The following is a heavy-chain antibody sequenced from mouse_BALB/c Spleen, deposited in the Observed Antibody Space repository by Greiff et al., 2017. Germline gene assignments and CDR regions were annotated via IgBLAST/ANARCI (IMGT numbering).Heavy chain of an antibody. D-gene: IGHD1-1*01. V-gene: IGHV5-17*02. Sequence: EVMLVESGGGLVQPGGSRKLSCAASGFTFSSFGMHWVRQAPEKGLEWVAYISSGSSTIYYADTVKGRFTISRDNPKNTLFLQMTSLRSEDTAMYYCAASYYYGPWFAYWGQGTLVTVSA. CDR1: GFTFSSFG. CDR3: AASYYYGPWFAY. CDR2: ISSGSSTI. J-gene: IGHJ3*01.